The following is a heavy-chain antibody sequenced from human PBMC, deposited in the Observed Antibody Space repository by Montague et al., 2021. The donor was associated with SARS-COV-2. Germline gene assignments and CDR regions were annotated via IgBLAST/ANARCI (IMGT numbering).Heavy chain of an antibody. CDR3: ANPKGAFDI. Sequence: SLRLSCAASGLTFSNYAMSWVRQAPGKGPECVSCISGSGGTTYYADSVKGRFTISRDNSKNTLYLQMNSLRAEDTAVYYCANPKGAFDIWGQGTMVTVSS. J-gene: IGHJ3*02. V-gene: IGHV3-23*01. CDR2: ISGSGGTT. CDR1: GLTFSNYA.